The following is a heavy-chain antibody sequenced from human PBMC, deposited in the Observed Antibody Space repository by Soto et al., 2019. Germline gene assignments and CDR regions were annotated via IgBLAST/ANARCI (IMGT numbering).Heavy chain of an antibody. J-gene: IGHJ6*02. Sequence: QVQLVQSGAEVKKPGASVKVSCKASGYTFTSYDINWVRQATGQGLECMGWTNPNSGNTGYAQKCQGRVTMTRNTSMSTAYLALSSLRSEDTAVYYCARVDRMDVWGQGSTVTVSS. CDR2: TNPNSGNT. V-gene: IGHV1-8*01. CDR1: GYTFTSYD. CDR3: ARVDRMDV.